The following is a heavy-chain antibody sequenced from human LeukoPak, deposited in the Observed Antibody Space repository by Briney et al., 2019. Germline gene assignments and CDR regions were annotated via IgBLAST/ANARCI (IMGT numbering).Heavy chain of an antibody. V-gene: IGHV1-69*05. Sequence: GASVTVSCKASRGTFISYGISWVRQAPGQGLEWMGGVIAIFGRVKYGQKFQGRATITTDESTSTAYMELSSMTSEDTGVYYCARGELGDSSGFSFFDYWGQGTLVTVSS. J-gene: IGHJ4*02. CDR2: VIAIFGRV. D-gene: IGHD3-22*01. CDR1: RGTFISYG. CDR3: ARGELGDSSGFSFFDY.